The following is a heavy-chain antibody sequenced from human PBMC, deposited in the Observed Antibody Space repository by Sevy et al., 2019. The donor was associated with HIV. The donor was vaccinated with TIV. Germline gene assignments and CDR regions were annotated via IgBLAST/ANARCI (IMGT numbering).Heavy chain of an antibody. Sequence: GGSLRLSCAASGFTFSNYGIHWVRQAPGKGLEWVAVTWYDGNNKNYTDSVKGRFTISRDNSKKTLYLQVNSLRAEDTVVYYCARGPLRYCSSTSCYEGDYYYYGMDVWGQGTTVTVS. D-gene: IGHD2-2*01. CDR2: TWYDGNNK. V-gene: IGHV3-33*01. J-gene: IGHJ6*02. CDR3: ARGPLRYCSSTSCYEGDYYYYGMDV. CDR1: GFTFSNYG.